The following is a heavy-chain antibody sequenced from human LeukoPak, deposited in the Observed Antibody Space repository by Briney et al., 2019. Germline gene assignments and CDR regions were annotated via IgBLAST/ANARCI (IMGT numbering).Heavy chain of an antibody. CDR3: ARSYYDFWSGSDAFDI. CDR2: MNPNSGNT. V-gene: IGHV1-8*03. D-gene: IGHD3-3*01. J-gene: IGHJ3*02. Sequence: ASVKVSCKASGYTFTSYDINWVRRATGQRLEWMGWMNPNSGNTGYAQKFQGRVTITRNTSISTAYMELSSLRSEDTAVYYCARSYYDFWSGSDAFDIWGQGTMVTVSS. CDR1: GYTFTSYD.